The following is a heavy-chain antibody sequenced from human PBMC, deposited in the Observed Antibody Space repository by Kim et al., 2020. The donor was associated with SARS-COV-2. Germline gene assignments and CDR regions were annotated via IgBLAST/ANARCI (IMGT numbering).Heavy chain of an antibody. CDR3: ASRGIAAADWYVDL. Sequence: NPSLKSRVTISVDTSKNQFSLKLSSVTAADTAVYYCASRGIAAADWYVDLWGRGTLVTVSS. D-gene: IGHD6-13*01. J-gene: IGHJ2*01. V-gene: IGHV4-39*07.